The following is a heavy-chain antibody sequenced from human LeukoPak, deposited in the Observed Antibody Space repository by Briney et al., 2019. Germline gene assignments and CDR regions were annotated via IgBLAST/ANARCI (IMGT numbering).Heavy chain of an antibody. D-gene: IGHD5-24*01. CDR1: GGSISSYY. J-gene: IGHJ4*02. Sequence: SETLSLTCTVSGGSISSYYWSWIRQPAGKGLEWIGRIYESGSTHFNPSLESRVTMSVDTSKKQFSLKLTSVTAADTAVYYCARGWVGEGTDYWGQGTLVTVSS. V-gene: IGHV4-4*07. CDR2: IYESGST. CDR3: ARGWVGEGTDY.